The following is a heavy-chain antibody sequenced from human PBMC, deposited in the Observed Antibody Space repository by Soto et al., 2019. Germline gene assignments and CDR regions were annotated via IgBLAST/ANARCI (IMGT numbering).Heavy chain of an antibody. J-gene: IGHJ5*02. V-gene: IGHV4-34*01. CDR3: ASREAAGRAGWFDP. D-gene: IGHD6-13*01. CDR2: INHSGST. CDR1: GGSFSGYY. Sequence: SETLSLTCAVYGGSFSGYYWSWIRQPPGKGLEWIGEINHSGSTNYNPSLKSRVTISVDTSKNQFSLKLSSVTAADTAVYYCASREAAGRAGWFDPWGQGTLVT.